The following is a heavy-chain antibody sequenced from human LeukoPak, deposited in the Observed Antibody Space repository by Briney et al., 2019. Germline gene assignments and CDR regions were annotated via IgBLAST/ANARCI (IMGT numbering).Heavy chain of an antibody. V-gene: IGHV3-7*03. CDR3: ARKAAGWGVLDH. CDR2: VKHDGSEE. Sequence: SGGSLRLSCAASGSIFETYWMNWVRQVPGEGLEWVANVKHDGSEEYYVESVKGRFIISRDNANKLLYLQMNTLRAEDTAIYYCARKAAGWGVLDHWGQGILVTVSS. D-gene: IGHD3-10*01. J-gene: IGHJ4*02. CDR1: GSIFETYW.